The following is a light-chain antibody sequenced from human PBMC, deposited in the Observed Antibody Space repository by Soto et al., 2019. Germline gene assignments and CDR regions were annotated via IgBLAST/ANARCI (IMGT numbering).Light chain of an antibody. CDR1: QSVSSSF. CDR2: GAS. Sequence: EIVLTLSPGTLSVSPGQRATLSCRASQSVSSSFLAWYQQKPGQAPRLLIYGASSRATGIPDRFSGSESGPDFTLTISRLEPEDFAVYYCQQYGSSPYTFGQGTKLEIK. CDR3: QQYGSSPYT. J-gene: IGKJ2*01. V-gene: IGKV3-20*01.